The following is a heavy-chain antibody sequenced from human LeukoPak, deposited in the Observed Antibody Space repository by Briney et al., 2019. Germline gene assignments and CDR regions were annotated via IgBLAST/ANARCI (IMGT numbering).Heavy chain of an antibody. CDR1: GFTFGSYG. J-gene: IGHJ5*02. Sequence: GGSLRLSCAASGFTFGSYGMHWVRQAPGKGLEWVAFIRYDGSNKYYADSVKGRFTISRDNSKNTLYLQMNSLRAEDTAVYYCAGQWLDADNWFDPWGQGTLVTVSS. CDR3: AGQWLDADNWFDP. D-gene: IGHD6-19*01. V-gene: IGHV3-30*02. CDR2: IRYDGSNK.